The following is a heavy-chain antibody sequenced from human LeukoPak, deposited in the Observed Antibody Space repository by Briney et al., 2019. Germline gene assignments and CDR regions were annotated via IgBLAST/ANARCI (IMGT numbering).Heavy chain of an antibody. Sequence: SETLSLTCTVSGGSISSSSYYWGWIRQPPGKGLEWIGSIYYSGSTYYNPSLKSRVTISVDTSKNQFSLKLSSVTAADTAVYYCARVRVRGFFDYWGQGTLVTVPS. CDR2: IYYSGST. V-gene: IGHV4-39*07. CDR1: GGSISSSSYY. D-gene: IGHD3-10*01. CDR3: ARVRVRGFFDY. J-gene: IGHJ4*02.